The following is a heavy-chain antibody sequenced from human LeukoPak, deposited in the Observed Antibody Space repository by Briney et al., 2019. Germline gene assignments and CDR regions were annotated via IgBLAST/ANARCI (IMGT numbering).Heavy chain of an antibody. J-gene: IGHJ4*02. CDR1: GFTFSSYA. V-gene: IGHV3-23*01. CDR3: AKVTHSSSTDY. D-gene: IGHD6-6*01. CDR2: ISGSGGST. Sequence: GGTLRLSCAASGFTFSSYAKSWVRQAPGKGLEWVSAISGSGGSTYYADSVKGRFTISRDNSKNTLYLQMNSLRAEDTAVYYCAKVTHSSSTDYWGQGTLVTVSS.